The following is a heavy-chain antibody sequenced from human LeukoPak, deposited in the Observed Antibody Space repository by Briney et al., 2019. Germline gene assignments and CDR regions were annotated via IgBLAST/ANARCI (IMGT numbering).Heavy chain of an antibody. J-gene: IGHJ4*02. D-gene: IGHD6-19*01. CDR2: ISYDGSNK. CDR1: GFTFSSYA. V-gene: IGHV3-30*04. Sequence: PGGSLRLSCAASGFTFSSYAMHWVRQAPGKGLEWVAVISYDGSNKYYADSVKGRFTISRDNSKNTLYLQMNSLRAEDTAVYYCARDIGVAVAGTEVINGTDYWGQGTLVTVSS. CDR3: ARDIGVAVAGTEVINGTDY.